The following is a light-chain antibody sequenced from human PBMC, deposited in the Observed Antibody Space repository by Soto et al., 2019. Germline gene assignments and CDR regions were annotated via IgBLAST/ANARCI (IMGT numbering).Light chain of an antibody. CDR1: SSDVGGYTY. CDR3: SSYTSTSTPYV. Sequence: QSVLTQPASVSLSPGQSITISCIGTSSDVGGYTYVSWYQQHPGKAPKVIIYEVSNRPSGVSSRFSGSKSGKTASLTISGLQAEDEADYYCSSYTSTSTPYVFGTGTKVTVL. J-gene: IGLJ1*01. CDR2: EVS. V-gene: IGLV2-14*01.